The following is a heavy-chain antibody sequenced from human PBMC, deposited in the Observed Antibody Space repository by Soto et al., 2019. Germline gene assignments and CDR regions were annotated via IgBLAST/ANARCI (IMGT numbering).Heavy chain of an antibody. J-gene: IGHJ6*02. Sequence: GESLKISCKGSGYSFPSYWINWVRQMPGKGLEWMGIIYPGDSDTRYSPSFQGQVTISADKSINTAYLQWRSLKASDTAVYYCARPSLRLGDILTGYPYGMDVWGQGTTVTVSS. CDR1: GYSFPSYW. CDR2: IYPGDSDT. CDR3: ARPSLRLGDILTGYPYGMDV. V-gene: IGHV5-51*01. D-gene: IGHD3-9*01.